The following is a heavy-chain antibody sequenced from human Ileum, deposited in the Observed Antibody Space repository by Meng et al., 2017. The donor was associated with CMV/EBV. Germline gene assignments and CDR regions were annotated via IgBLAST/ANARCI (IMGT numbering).Heavy chain of an antibody. J-gene: IGHJ4*02. CDR2: IYSSGST. Sequence: QGNPRWWGFGLVKPSETLSPPCNVSCDATSSNFWSWIRQPAGKGLEWIGRIYSSGSTFYNPSLNSRVTMSVDTSKNQFSLSLASVTAADTAIYFCAREESVGIAVTGTFDYWGQGILVTVSS. CDR3: AREESVGIAVTGTFDY. D-gene: IGHD6-19*01. V-gene: IGHV4-4*07. CDR1: CDATSSNF.